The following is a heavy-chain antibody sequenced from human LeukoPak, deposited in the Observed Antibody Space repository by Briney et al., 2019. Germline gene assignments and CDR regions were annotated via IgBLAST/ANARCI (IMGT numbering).Heavy chain of an antibody. CDR2: INPNSGGT. D-gene: IGHD3-10*01. Sequence: ASVKVSCKASGYTFTGYYMHWVRQAPGQGLEWMGWINPNSGGTNYAQKFQGWVTMTRDTSISTAYMELSRLRPDDTAVYYCARDKVGVRGATGVFDIWGQGTMVTVSS. CDR3: ARDKVGVRGATGVFDI. J-gene: IGHJ3*02. V-gene: IGHV1-2*04. CDR1: GYTFTGYY.